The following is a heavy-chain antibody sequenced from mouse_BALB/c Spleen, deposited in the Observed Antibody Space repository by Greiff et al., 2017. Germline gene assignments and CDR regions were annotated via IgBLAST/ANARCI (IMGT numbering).Heavy chain of an antibody. CDR3: ARTIGYYDAMDY. V-gene: IGHV5-9-3*01. Sequence: EVKVVESGGGLVKPGGSLKLSCAASGFTFSSYAMSWVRQTPEKRLEWVATISSGGSYTYYPDSVKGRFTISRDNAKNTLYLQMSSLRSEDTAMYYCARTIGYYDAMDYWGQGTSVTVSS. CDR1: GFTFSSYA. D-gene: IGHD2-2*01. J-gene: IGHJ4*01. CDR2: ISSGGSYT.